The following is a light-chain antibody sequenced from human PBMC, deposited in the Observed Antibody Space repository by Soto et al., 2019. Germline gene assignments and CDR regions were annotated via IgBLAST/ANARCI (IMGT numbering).Light chain of an antibody. CDR2: AAS. CDR3: KQYSSYPLT. Sequence: IQLTQSPSSLSASVGDRVTITCRASQGISNYVAWFQQKSGKAPKSLIYAASSLHSGVQSRFSGSGSGTDFTLTINSLQPADFATYYCKQYSSYPLTFGGGTKVDIK. J-gene: IGKJ4*01. V-gene: IGKV1-16*01. CDR1: QGISNY.